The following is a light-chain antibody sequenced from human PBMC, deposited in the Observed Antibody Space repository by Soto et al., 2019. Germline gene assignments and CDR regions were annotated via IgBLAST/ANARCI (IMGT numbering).Light chain of an antibody. CDR1: TSDVGGYNL. CDR2: EGT. CDR3: CSYASSSSYV. V-gene: IGLV2-23*01. Sequence: QSALTQPASVSGSPGQSITISCSGTTSDVGGYNLVSWYQQHTAKAPKLLIYEGTQRPSGVSSRFSGSMSGNTASLTISGLQAEDEADYYCCSYASSSSYVFGTGTKLTVL. J-gene: IGLJ1*01.